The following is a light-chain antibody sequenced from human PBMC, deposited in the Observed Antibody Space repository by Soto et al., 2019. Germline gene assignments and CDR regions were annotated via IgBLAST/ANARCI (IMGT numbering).Light chain of an antibody. Sequence: EIVLTQSPGTLSLSPGERATLSCRASQTVNSKYLAWYQQKPGQAPRLLIYGASSRATGIPDRFSGSGSETDFTLTISRLEPEDFAVYSCQQDGSSPLTFGGGTKVEIK. J-gene: IGKJ4*01. CDR1: QTVNSKY. CDR3: QQDGSSPLT. CDR2: GAS. V-gene: IGKV3-20*01.